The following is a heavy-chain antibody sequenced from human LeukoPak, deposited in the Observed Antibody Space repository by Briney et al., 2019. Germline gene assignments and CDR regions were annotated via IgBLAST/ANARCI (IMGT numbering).Heavy chain of an antibody. CDR1: GFLFSTYW. CDR3: ARGYGDYGL. CDR2: IKQDGSEK. Sequence: GGSLRLSCAASGFLFSTYWMTWVRQAPGKGLEWVANIKQDGSEKYYVDSVTGQFTIFRDNAKNLLYLQMNSLRAEDTAVYYCARGYGDYGLWGQGTLVTVSS. V-gene: IGHV3-7*03. J-gene: IGHJ4*02. D-gene: IGHD4-17*01.